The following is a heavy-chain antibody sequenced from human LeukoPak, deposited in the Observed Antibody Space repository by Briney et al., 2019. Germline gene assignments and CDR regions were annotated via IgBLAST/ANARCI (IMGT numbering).Heavy chain of an antibody. D-gene: IGHD3-10*01. J-gene: IGHJ4*02. V-gene: IGHV1-69*05. CDR1: GGTFSSYA. CDR3: ARDRYYGSGRPPFDY. Sequence: ASVKVSCKASGGTFSSYAISWVRQAPGQGLEWMGRIIPIFGTANYAQKFQGRVTITTDESTSTAYMELSSLRSEDTAVYYCARDRYYGSGRPPFDYWGQGTLVTVSS. CDR2: IIPIFGTA.